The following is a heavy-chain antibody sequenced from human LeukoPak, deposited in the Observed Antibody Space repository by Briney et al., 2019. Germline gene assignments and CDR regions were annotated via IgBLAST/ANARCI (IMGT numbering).Heavy chain of an antibody. CDR2: ISGSGSNT. CDR3: AKAPSSGWYRPLDY. V-gene: IGHV3-23*01. CDR1: GFTFSNCA. D-gene: IGHD6-19*01. J-gene: IGHJ4*02. Sequence: PGGSLRLSCAASGFTFSNCAMTWVRQAPGKGLEWVSAISGSGSNTYYAGSVKGRFTISRDNSKDTLYLHLNSLRADDTAIYYCAKAPSSGWYRPLDYWGQGTLVTVSS.